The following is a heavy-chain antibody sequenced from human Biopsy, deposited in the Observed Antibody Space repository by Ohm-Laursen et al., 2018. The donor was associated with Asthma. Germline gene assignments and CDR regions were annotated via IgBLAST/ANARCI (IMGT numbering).Heavy chain of an antibody. CDR1: GYNFISFA. D-gene: IGHD3-9*01. V-gene: IGHV1-3*04. CDR2: VNTGNGDT. Sequence: SSVKVSCNASGYNFISFAIHWVRQAPGQRLEWMGWVNTGNGDTKYSQKFQGRVTITRDTSASTAYMELRSLRSEDTVTYYCARTYYDFLTGQVKDVFGVWGQGTMVTVSS. J-gene: IGHJ3*01. CDR3: ARTYYDFLTGQVKDVFGV.